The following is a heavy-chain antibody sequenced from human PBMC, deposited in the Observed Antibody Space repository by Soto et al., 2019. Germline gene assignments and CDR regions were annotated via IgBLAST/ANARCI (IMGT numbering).Heavy chain of an antibody. V-gene: IGHV1-2*02. Sequence: SVTVSCKAAGYIFTAYSMHWVRQAPGQGLEWVGWFNPNSGDTIYAQKFQGRVTLTGDTSISTAYMELYSLTSDDTTVYYCAREASAVISLDYWGQGTLVTVSS. D-gene: IGHD6-19*01. CDR3: AREASAVISLDY. CDR1: GYIFTAYS. CDR2: FNPNSGDT. J-gene: IGHJ4*02.